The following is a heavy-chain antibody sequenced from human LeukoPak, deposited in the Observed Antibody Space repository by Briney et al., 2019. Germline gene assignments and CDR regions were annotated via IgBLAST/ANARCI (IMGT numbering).Heavy chain of an antibody. D-gene: IGHD2-15*01. Sequence: GMSLRLSCAASGFSFSDYGTHWVRQAPGKGLEWEAVTWYDGSKNYYADSVKARFTISRDNSKNTLYLQLSSLRAEDTAVYYCARSRSLYCSGGSCDEYYFDFWGQGTLVTVPS. CDR3: ARSRSLYCSGGSCDEYYFDF. J-gene: IGHJ4*02. V-gene: IGHV3-33*01. CDR2: TWYDGSKN. CDR1: GFSFSDYG.